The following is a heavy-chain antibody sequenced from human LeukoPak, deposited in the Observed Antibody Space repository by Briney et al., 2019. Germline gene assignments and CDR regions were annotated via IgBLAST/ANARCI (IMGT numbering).Heavy chain of an antibody. Sequence: SETLSLTCTVSGGSISSYYWSWIRQPPGKGLEWIGYIYYSGSTNYNPSLKSRVTISVDTSKNQFSLKLRFVTAADTAVYFCAREASRAGTYYFDYWGQGTLLTVSS. D-gene: IGHD3-10*01. CDR2: IYYSGST. V-gene: IGHV4-59*01. CDR1: GGSISSYY. CDR3: AREASRAGTYYFDY. J-gene: IGHJ4*02.